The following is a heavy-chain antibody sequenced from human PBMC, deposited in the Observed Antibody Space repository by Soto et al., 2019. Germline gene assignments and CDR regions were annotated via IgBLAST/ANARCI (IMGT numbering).Heavy chain of an antibody. CDR1: GFTFDDYA. Sequence: EVQLVESGGGLVQPGRSLRLSCAASGFTFDDYAMHWVRQAPGKGLEWVSGISWNSGSIGYADSVKGRFTISRDNAKNSLYLQMNSLRAEDTALYYYAKDNGVAVADYYFDYWGQGTLVTVSS. CDR2: ISWNSGSI. V-gene: IGHV3-9*01. D-gene: IGHD6-19*01. CDR3: AKDNGVAVADYYFDY. J-gene: IGHJ4*02.